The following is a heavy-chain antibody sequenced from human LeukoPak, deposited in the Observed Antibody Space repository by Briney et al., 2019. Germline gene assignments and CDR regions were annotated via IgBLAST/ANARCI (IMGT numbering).Heavy chain of an antibody. Sequence: SQTLSLTCTVSGGSISSGVYYWSWIRQHPGKGLEWIGYIYYSGSTYYNPSLKSRVTISVDTSKNQFSLKLSFVTAADTAVYYCARFRQPANWFDPWGQGTLVTVSS. J-gene: IGHJ5*02. V-gene: IGHV4-31*03. CDR1: GGSISSGVYY. CDR2: IYYSGST. CDR3: ARFRQPANWFDP. D-gene: IGHD6-13*01.